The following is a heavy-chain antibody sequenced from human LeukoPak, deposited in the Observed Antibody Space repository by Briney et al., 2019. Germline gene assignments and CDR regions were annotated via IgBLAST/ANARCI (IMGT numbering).Heavy chain of an antibody. D-gene: IGHD3-22*01. CDR2: IYPGDSDT. Sequence: GESLKISCKGSGYRFPAYWIGRVRQMPGKGLEWMGIIYPGDSDTRYSPSFQGQVTISADTSIGTAYLQWSSLKASDTAMYYCTRGLSGYNYATWDYWGQGTLVTVSS. V-gene: IGHV5-51*01. CDR3: TRGLSGYNYATWDY. J-gene: IGHJ4*02. CDR1: GYRFPAYW.